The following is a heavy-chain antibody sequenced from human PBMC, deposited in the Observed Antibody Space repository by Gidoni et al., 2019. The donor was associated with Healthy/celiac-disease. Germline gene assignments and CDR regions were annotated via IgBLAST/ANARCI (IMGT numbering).Heavy chain of an antibody. CDR3: ARAPLDTAMVPGVY. Sequence: QVQLVESGGGVVQPGRSLRLSCAASGFTFSSYGMHWVRQAPGKGLEWVAVIWYEGSNKYYADSGKGRFTISRENSKNSLYLQMNSLRAEDTTGYYCARAPLDTAMVPGVYWGQGTLVTVSS. CDR1: GFTFSSYG. V-gene: IGHV3-33*01. D-gene: IGHD5-18*01. CDR2: IWYEGSNK. J-gene: IGHJ4*02.